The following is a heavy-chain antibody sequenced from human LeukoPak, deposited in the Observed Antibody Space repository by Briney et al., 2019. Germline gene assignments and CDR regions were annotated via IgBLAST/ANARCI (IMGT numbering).Heavy chain of an antibody. D-gene: IGHD6-13*01. CDR3: ASTAAAGRGYYYYYMDV. Sequence: PSETLSLTCAVYGGSFSGYYWSWIRQPPGKGLEWIGEINHSGSTNYNPSLKSRVTISVDTSKNQFSLKLSSVTAADTAVYYCASTAAAGRGYYYYYMDVWGKGTTVTVSS. J-gene: IGHJ6*03. CDR1: GGSFSGYY. V-gene: IGHV4-34*01. CDR2: INHSGST.